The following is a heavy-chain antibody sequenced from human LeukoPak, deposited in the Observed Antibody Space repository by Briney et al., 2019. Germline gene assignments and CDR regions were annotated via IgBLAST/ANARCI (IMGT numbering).Heavy chain of an antibody. J-gene: IGHJ5*02. CDR2: IYYSGST. Sequence: PSETLSLTCTVSGGSISSYYWSWIRQPPGKGLEWIGFIYYSGSTNYNPSLKSRVTISLDTSKNHFSLRLSSVTAADTAMYYCARDRGGSNFNWFDPWGQGTLVTVSS. V-gene: IGHV4-59*01. D-gene: IGHD1-26*01. CDR1: GGSISSYY. CDR3: ARDRGGSNFNWFDP.